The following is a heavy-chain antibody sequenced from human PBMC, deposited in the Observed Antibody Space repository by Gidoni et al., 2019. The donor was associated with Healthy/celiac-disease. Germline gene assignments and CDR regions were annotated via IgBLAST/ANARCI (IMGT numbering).Heavy chain of an antibody. CDR1: GFTFGDYA. CDR2: IRSKAYGGTT. Sequence: EVQLVESGGGLVKPGRYLRLSCTASGFTFGDYAMSWFRQAPGKGLEWVGFIRSKAYGGTTEYAASVKGRFTISRDDSKSIAYLQMNSLKTEDTAVYYCTRARIVVVPAAIDYWGQGTLVTVSS. CDR3: TRARIVVVPAAIDY. D-gene: IGHD2-2*02. J-gene: IGHJ4*02. V-gene: IGHV3-49*05.